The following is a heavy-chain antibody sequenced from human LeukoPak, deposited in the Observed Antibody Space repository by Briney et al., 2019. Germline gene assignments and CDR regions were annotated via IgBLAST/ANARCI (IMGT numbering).Heavy chain of an antibody. V-gene: IGHV1-18*01. D-gene: IGHD3-3*01. CDR1: GYTFTSYG. CDR3: ARCPDFWSGYYWHYYYGMDV. Sequence: ASVKVSCKASGYTFTSYGISWVRQAPGQGLEWMGWISAYNGNTNYAQKLQGRVTMTTDTSTSTAYMELRSLRSDDTAVYYCARCPDFWSGYYWHYYYGMDVWGQGTTVTVSS. J-gene: IGHJ6*02. CDR2: ISAYNGNT.